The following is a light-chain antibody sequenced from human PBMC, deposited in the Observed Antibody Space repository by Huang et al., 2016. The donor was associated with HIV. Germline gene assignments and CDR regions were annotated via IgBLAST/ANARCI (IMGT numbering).Light chain of an antibody. Sequence: EIVMTQSPATLSLSPGERATLSCRASQSVNSKLDWYQQKPGQAPRLLLYGASTRATGGPGRFSGSGSGTEFTLTISSLQSEDFAVYYCQQYSKWPPNTFGQGTKLESK. V-gene: IGKV3-15*01. J-gene: IGKJ2*01. CDR3: QQYSKWPPNT. CDR1: QSVNSK. CDR2: GAS.